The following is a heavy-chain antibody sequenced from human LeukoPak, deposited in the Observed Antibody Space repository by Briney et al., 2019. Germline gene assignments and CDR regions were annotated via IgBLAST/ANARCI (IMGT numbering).Heavy chain of an antibody. CDR3: AKGSGYKYGYLGY. J-gene: IGHJ4*02. CDR1: GFIFANFA. Sequence: GGSLRLSCAASGFIFANFAMSWVRQAPGKGLEWVSGMSSNDGSTYYADSVKGRFTISRDNSKNTPYLQMNSLRVEDTAVYYCAKGSGYKYGYLGYWGQGILVTVSS. V-gene: IGHV3-23*01. D-gene: IGHD5-18*01. CDR2: MSSNDGST.